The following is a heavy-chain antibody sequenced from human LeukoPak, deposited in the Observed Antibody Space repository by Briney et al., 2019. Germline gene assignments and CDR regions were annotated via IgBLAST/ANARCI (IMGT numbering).Heavy chain of an antibody. CDR2: INRSSTYT. D-gene: IGHD2-2*02. CDR1: VFPFSTYT. CDR3: ARVGRIVEPAAISYYDS. J-gene: IGHJ4*02. V-gene: IGHV3-21*06. Sequence: PGGPLRLSCAASVFPFSTYTMTGAPQARGEGREWGSPINRSSTYTFYADSVKGRYTISRDTAKTSLFLQMSSVRAEDTAVYFCARVGRIVEPAAISYYDSWGERPRVTVSS.